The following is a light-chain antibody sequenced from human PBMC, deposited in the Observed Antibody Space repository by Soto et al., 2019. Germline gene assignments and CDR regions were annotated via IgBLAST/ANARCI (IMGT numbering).Light chain of an antibody. J-gene: IGKJ4*01. CDR1: QSFCTS. V-gene: IGKV3-11*01. CDR2: DTF. Sequence: EIVLTQFPATLSLSPGEEATLSCRASQSFCTSLAWYQQRPAQAPRLLIYDTFKVAAGVPARFSGSGSGADFTLTISGLEPEDFAVYYCQQGGSFGGGTKVEIK. CDR3: QQGGS.